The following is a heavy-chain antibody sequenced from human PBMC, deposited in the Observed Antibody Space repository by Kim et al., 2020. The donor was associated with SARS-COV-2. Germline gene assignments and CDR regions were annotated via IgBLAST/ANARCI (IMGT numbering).Heavy chain of an antibody. Sequence: SETLSLTCTVSGGSISSSSYYWGWIRQPPGKGLEWIGSIYYSGSTYYNPSLKSRVTISVDTSKNQFSLKLSSVTAADTAVYYCARTVTMVSSICWFDPWGQGTLVTVSS. D-gene: IGHD4-17*01. J-gene: IGHJ5*02. V-gene: IGHV4-39*01. CDR3: ARTVTMVSSICWFDP. CDR1: GGSISSSSYY. CDR2: IYYSGST.